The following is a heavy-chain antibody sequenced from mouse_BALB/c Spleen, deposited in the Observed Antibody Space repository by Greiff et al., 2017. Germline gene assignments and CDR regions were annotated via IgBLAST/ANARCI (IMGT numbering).Heavy chain of an antibody. CDR3: ARGPGTGAMDY. V-gene: IGHV1S137*01. Sequence: VQRRRSGAELVGPGVSVKISCKGSGYTFTDYAMHWVKQSHAKSLKWIGVISTYYGDASYNQKFKGKATMTVDKSSSTAYMELARLTSEDSAIYYCARGPGTGAMDYWGQGTSVTVSS. J-gene: IGHJ4*01. CDR2: ISTYYGDA. CDR1: GYTFTDYA. D-gene: IGHD3-3*01.